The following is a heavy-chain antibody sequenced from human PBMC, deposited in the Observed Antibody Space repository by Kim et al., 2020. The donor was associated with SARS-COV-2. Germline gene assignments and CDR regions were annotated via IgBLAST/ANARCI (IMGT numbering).Heavy chain of an antibody. CDR1: GGSFSGYY. V-gene: IGHV4-34*01. CDR3: ARGGRYNWKGNYYYYMDV. CDR2: INHSGST. Sequence: SETLSLTCAVYGGSFSGYYWSWIRQPPGKGLEWIGEINHSGSTNYNPSLKSRVTISVDTSKNQFSLKLSSVTAADTAVYYCARGGRYNWKGNYYYYMDVWGKGTTVTVSS. J-gene: IGHJ6*03. D-gene: IGHD1-20*01.